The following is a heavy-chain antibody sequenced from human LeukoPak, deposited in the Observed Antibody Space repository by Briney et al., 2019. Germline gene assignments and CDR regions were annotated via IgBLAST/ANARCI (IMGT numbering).Heavy chain of an antibody. CDR2: IYTNENT. CDR1: GGSISIYY. V-gene: IGHV4-4*07. D-gene: IGHD6-19*01. Sequence: PSETLSLTCTVSGGSISIYYWTWIRQPAGKGLEWIGRIYTNENTFFNPSLKSRDTMSVDTSKNQFSLQLTSVTAADAAVYYCARSSDSSGYYGGGIIDYWGQGTLVTVSS. CDR3: ARSSDSSGYYGGGIIDY. J-gene: IGHJ4*02.